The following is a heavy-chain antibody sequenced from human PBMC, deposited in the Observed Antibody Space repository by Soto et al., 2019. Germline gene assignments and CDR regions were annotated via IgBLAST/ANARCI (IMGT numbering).Heavy chain of an antibody. J-gene: IGHJ5*02. CDR3: ARARFIAAAGTPGWFDP. CDR2: IYPGDPDT. Sequence: PGESLKISGKGSGYSFTSYWIGWVRQMPGKGLEWMGIIYPGDPDTRYSPSFQGQVTISADKSISTAYLQWSSLKASDTAMYYCARARFIAAAGTPGWFDPWGQGTLVTVSS. CDR1: GYSFTSYW. V-gene: IGHV5-51*01. D-gene: IGHD6-13*01.